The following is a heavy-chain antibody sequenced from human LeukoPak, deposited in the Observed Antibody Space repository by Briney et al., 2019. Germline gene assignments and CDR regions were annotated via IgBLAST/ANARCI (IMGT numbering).Heavy chain of an antibody. V-gene: IGHV3-74*01. J-gene: IGHJ6*02. D-gene: IGHD1-1*01. CDR2: INSDGSST. CDR3: ARGTGTYGMDV. Sequence: GGSLRLSCAASGFTFSSYWMHWVRQAPGKGLVWVSRINSDGSSTSYADSVKGRFTISRDNAKNTLYLQMNSLRAEDMAVYYCARGTGTYGMDVWGQGTTVTVSS. CDR1: GFTFSSYW.